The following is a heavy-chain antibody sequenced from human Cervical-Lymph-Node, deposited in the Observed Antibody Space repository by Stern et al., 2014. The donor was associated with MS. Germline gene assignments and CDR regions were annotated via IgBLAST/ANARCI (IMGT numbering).Heavy chain of an antibody. Sequence: EVQLVQSGTEVKEPGQSLRISCKASGYSFTNYWISWVRQMPGKGLEWMGRIALSDSYTTYSPSFQGHVTISVDKSIGTAYLQWSSLKASDTAMYFCAGQINVESMYRGIFPAPFHHWGQGTLVTVSS. CDR2: IALSDSYT. V-gene: IGHV5-10-1*01. D-gene: IGHD3-10*01. CDR3: AGQINVESMYRGIFPAPFHH. CDR1: GYSFTNYW. J-gene: IGHJ4*02.